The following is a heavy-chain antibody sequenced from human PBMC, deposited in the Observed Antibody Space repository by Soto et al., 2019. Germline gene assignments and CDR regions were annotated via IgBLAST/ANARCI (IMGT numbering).Heavy chain of an antibody. J-gene: IGHJ5*02. Sequence: GGSLRLSCAASGFTFSSYSMNWVRQAPGKGLEWVSSISSSSSYIYYADSVKGRFTISRDNAKNSLYLQMNSLRAEDTAVYYCAREIMITFGGVPWFDPWGQGTLVTVSS. V-gene: IGHV3-21*01. CDR2: ISSSSSYI. CDR1: GFTFSSYS. CDR3: AREIMITFGGVPWFDP. D-gene: IGHD3-16*01.